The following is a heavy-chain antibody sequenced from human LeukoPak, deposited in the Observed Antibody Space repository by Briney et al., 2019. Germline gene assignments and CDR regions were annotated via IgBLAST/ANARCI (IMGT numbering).Heavy chain of an antibody. V-gene: IGHV3-30-3*01. CDR2: ISYDGSNK. CDR3: AKDQTQYCSGGSCYLPFDY. D-gene: IGHD2-15*01. Sequence: GGSLRLSCAASGFTFSSYAMHWVRQAPGKGLEWVAVISYDGSNKYYADSVKGRFTISRDNSKNTLYLQMNSLRAEDTAVYYCAKDQTQYCSGGSCYLPFDYWGQGTLVTVSS. CDR1: GFTFSSYA. J-gene: IGHJ4*02.